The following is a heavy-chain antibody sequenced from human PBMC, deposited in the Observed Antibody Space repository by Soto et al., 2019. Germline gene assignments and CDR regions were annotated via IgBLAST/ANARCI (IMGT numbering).Heavy chain of an antibody. J-gene: IGHJ4*02. Sequence: SETLSLTCVVYGGSFSGYYWSWIRQPPGKGLEWIGEINHSGSTNYNPSLKSRVTISVDTSKNQFSLKLSSVTAADTAVYYCARGRDYYDSSGYWNSTFDYWGQGTLVTVSS. V-gene: IGHV4-34*01. CDR1: GGSFSGYY. CDR2: INHSGST. CDR3: ARGRDYYDSSGYWNSTFDY. D-gene: IGHD3-22*01.